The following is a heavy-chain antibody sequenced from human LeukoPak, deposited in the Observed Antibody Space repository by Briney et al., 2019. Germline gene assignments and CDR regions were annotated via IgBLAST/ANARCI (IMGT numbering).Heavy chain of an antibody. CDR2: ISTDGSST. V-gene: IGHV3-74*01. J-gene: IGHJ3*02. CDR3: VREYSSSSGRAFDM. CDR1: GFTFSSYW. D-gene: IGHD6-6*01. Sequence: GASLRLSCAASGFTFSSYWMHWVRQAPGKGLVWVSRISTDGSSTNSADSVKGRLTISRDNAKNTLYLQMNSLRAEDTAVYYCVREYSSSSGRAFDMWGQGTMVTVSP.